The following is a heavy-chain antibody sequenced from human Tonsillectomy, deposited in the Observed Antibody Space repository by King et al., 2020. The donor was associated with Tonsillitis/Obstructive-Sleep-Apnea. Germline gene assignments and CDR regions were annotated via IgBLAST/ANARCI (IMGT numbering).Heavy chain of an antibody. Sequence: VQLVESGGGVVQPGRSLRLSCAASGFTFSSYGMHWVRQAPGKGLEGVEVLWYDGSNKYYADPVKGRFTISRDNSKNTLYLQMNSLRAEDTAVYYCARDCSYYYDSSGDRRWYYFDYWGQGTLVTVSS. CDR2: LWYDGSNK. J-gene: IGHJ4*02. CDR3: ARDCSYYYDSSGDRRWYYFDY. CDR1: GFTFSSYG. D-gene: IGHD3-22*01. V-gene: IGHV3-33*01.